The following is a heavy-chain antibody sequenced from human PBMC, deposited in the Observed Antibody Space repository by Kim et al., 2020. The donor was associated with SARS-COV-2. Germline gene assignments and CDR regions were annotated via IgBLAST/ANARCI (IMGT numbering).Heavy chain of an antibody. Sequence: GGSLRLSCAASGIIVSDNYMSWVRQSARKGLEWVAVIYIGGNTFYADSVKGRFTISRDNSKNTLYLHMSSLRAEDTAVYYCARTGTLGFGAGTYSPPNLWGQGTLVTVSS. J-gene: IGHJ4*02. CDR2: IYIGGNT. CDR3: ARTGTLGFGAGTYSPPNL. CDR1: GIIVSDNY. V-gene: IGHV3-66*01. D-gene: IGHD3-10*01.